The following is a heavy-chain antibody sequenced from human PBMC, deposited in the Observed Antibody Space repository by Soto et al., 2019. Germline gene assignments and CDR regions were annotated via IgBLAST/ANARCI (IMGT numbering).Heavy chain of an antibody. Sequence: GGSLRLSCSASGFIFSTYVMSWVRQAPGKGLEWVSVIYSGGSTYYAGSVKGRFIISRDNSKNTLYLQMSSLRAEDTAVYYCARAGQLNDYYYSGVDVWGQGTTVTVS. J-gene: IGHJ6*02. CDR2: IYSGGST. D-gene: IGHD5-18*01. CDR3: ARAGQLNDYYYSGVDV. CDR1: GFIFSTYV. V-gene: IGHV3-66*01.